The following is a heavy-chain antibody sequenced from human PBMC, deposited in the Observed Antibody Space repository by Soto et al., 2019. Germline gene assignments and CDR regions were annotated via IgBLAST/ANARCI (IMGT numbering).Heavy chain of an antibody. CDR3: ARKDYDFWSGPYNWFDP. Sequence: ASVKVSCKASGYTFTSYDINWVRQATGQGLEWMGWMNPNSGNTGYAQKFQGRVTMTRNTSISTAYMELSSLRSEDTAVYYFARKDYDFWSGPYNWFDPWGQGTLVTVSS. CDR1: GYTFTSYD. V-gene: IGHV1-8*01. CDR2: MNPNSGNT. J-gene: IGHJ5*02. D-gene: IGHD3-3*01.